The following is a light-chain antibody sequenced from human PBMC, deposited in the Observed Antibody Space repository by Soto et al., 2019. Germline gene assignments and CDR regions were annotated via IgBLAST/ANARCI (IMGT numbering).Light chain of an antibody. CDR3: HQRTKWPLT. J-gene: IGKJ4*01. CDR1: QSISVF. V-gene: IGKV3-11*01. Sequence: EIVLTQSPATLSLSPGERASLSCRASQSISVFLDWYQQKPGQAPRLHIYDASNRATGIPARFSGSGSETDSTLTISSLEPEDFAVYYCHQRTKWPLTFGGGTKVEIK. CDR2: DAS.